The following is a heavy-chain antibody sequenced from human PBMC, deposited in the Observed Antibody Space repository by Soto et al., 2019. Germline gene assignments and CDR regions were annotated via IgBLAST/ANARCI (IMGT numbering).Heavy chain of an antibody. D-gene: IGHD3-22*01. J-gene: IGHJ4*02. CDR1: GFTFSSYA. Sequence: GSLRLSCAASGFTFSSYAMSWVRKAPGKGLEWVSAISGSGGSTYYADSVKGRFTISRDNSKNTLYLQMNSLRAEDTPVYYCAKYNYYDSSGYFDYWGQGTLVTVSS. CDR3: AKYNYYDSSGYFDY. V-gene: IGHV3-23*01. CDR2: ISGSGGST.